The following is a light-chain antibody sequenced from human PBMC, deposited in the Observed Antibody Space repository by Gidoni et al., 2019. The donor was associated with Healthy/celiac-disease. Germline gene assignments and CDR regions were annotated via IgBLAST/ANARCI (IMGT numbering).Light chain of an antibody. CDR2: GAS. J-gene: IGKJ1*01. CDR3: QQYGSSLWT. V-gene: IGKV3-20*01. CDR1: QSVSSSY. Sequence: ELVLTQSPGTLSLSPGERATLSCRASQSVSSSYLAWYQQKPGQAPRLLIYGASIRATGIPDRFSGSGSGTDFTLTISRLEPEDFAVYYCQQYGSSLWTFXQXTKVEIK.